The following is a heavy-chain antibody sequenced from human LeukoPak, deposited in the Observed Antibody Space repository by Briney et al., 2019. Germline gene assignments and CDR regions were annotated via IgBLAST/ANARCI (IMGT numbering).Heavy chain of an antibody. D-gene: IGHD3-10*01. V-gene: IGHV4-59*01. CDR1: GGSISSYY. Sequence: PSETLSLTCTVSGGSISSYYWSWIRQPPGKGLEWIGYIYYSGSTNYNPSLKSRVTISVDTSKNQFSLKLSSVTAADTAVHYCARDNYVEYYGSGANWFDPWGQGTLVTVSS. CDR2: IYYSGST. J-gene: IGHJ5*02. CDR3: ARDNYVEYYGSGANWFDP.